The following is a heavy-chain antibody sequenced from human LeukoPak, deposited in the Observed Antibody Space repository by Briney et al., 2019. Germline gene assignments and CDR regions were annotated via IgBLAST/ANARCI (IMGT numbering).Heavy chain of an antibody. Sequence: PGGSLRLSCAASGFTFSTYAMSWVRQAPGKGLEWVSGVRGSSGTTYYANSVRGRFTISRDNSKNTLYLQMNSLRVEDTAVYYCTTVPPAAVVGFYFDWWGQGTLVTVSS. V-gene: IGHV3-23*01. D-gene: IGHD6-13*01. CDR3: TTVPPAAVVGFYFDW. CDR2: VRGSSGTT. CDR1: GFTFSTYA. J-gene: IGHJ4*02.